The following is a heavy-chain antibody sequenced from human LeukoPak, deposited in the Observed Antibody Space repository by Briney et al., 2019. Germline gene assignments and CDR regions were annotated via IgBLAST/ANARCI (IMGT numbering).Heavy chain of an antibody. CDR2: ISGSGDST. V-gene: IGHV3-23*01. Sequence: AGGSLRLSCAASGFTFSSYAMSWVRQASGKGLEWVSAISGSGDSTYYGDSVKGRFTISRDNSKNTLYLQMNSLRAEDTAVYYCAKTRPLDSSSWSHGDYWGQGTLVTVSS. J-gene: IGHJ4*02. CDR3: AKTRPLDSSSWSHGDY. D-gene: IGHD6-13*01. CDR1: GFTFSSYA.